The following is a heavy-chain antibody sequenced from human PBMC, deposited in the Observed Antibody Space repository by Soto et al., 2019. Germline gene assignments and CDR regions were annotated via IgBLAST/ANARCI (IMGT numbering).Heavy chain of an antibody. V-gene: IGHV1-46*01. D-gene: IGHD6-13*01. J-gene: IGHJ3*02. CDR1: GGTFSSYT. CDR3: ARDTAGTGAFDI. Sequence: GASVKVSCKSSGGTFSSYTISWVRQAPGQGLEWMGIIIPSGGSTSYAQKFQGRVTMTRDKSTSTVYMELSSLRSEDTAVYYCARDTAGTGAFDIWGQGTMVTVSS. CDR2: IIPSGGST.